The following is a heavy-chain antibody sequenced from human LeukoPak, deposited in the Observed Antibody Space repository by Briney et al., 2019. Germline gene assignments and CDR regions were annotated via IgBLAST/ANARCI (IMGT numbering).Heavy chain of an antibody. Sequence: GGSLRLSCAASGFTVSNKYMTWVRQAPGKGLEWVALISYDGTKKHYADSVKGRFTISRDNSKNTLYLQMNSLRAEDTAVYYCARKGYGDYEIDYWGQGTLVTVSS. CDR1: GFTVSNKY. V-gene: IGHV3-30*03. J-gene: IGHJ4*02. D-gene: IGHD4-17*01. CDR3: ARKGYGDYEIDY. CDR2: ISYDGTKK.